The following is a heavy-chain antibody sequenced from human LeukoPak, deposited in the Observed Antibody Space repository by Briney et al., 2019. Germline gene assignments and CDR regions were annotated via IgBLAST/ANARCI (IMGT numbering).Heavy chain of an antibody. CDR1: GGSFSGYY. CDR3: ARVIYGYYYDSSGYYPPTKSYYFDY. V-gene: IGHV4-34*01. Sequence: KPSETLSFTCAVYGGSFSGYYWSWIRQPPGKGLEWIGEINHSGSTNYNPSLKSRVTISVDTSKNQFSLKLSSVTAADTAVYYCARVIYGYYYDSSGYYPPTKSYYFDYWGQGTLVTVSS. CDR2: INHSGST. J-gene: IGHJ4*02. D-gene: IGHD3-22*01.